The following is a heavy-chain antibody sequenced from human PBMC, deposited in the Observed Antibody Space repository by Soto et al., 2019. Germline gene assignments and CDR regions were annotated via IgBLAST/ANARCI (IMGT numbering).Heavy chain of an antibody. Sequence: EVQLVESGGGLVQPGGSVRLSCAASGFTFSTYSMNWVRQAPGKGLEWVSFISSSGGTIYYADSVKGRFTISRDNAKNSLYLQMNSLSDEDTAVYYCARLSVRYCSDGSCSQLDYWGQGTLVTVSS. D-gene: IGHD2-15*01. CDR3: ARLSVRYCSDGSCSQLDY. J-gene: IGHJ4*02. V-gene: IGHV3-48*02. CDR2: ISSSGGTI. CDR1: GFTFSTYS.